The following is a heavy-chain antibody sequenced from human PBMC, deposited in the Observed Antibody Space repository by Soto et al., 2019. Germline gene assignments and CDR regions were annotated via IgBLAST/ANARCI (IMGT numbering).Heavy chain of an antibody. Sequence: SETLSLTCAVYGGSFSGYYWSWIRQPPGKGLEWIGEINHSGSTNYNPSLKSRVTISVDTSKNQFSLKLSSVTAADTAVYYCARGRKNVVVVAARWPVIWFDPWGQGTLVTVSS. J-gene: IGHJ5*02. CDR3: ARGRKNVVVVAARWPVIWFDP. CDR1: GGSFSGYY. D-gene: IGHD2-15*01. V-gene: IGHV4-34*01. CDR2: INHSGST.